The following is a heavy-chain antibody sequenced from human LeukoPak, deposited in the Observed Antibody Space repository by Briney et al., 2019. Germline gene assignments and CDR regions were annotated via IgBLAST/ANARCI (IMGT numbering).Heavy chain of an antibody. D-gene: IGHD6-19*01. CDR3: AKDNRRHYTSGPNPDSLH. CDR2: ISWNSGSI. V-gene: IGHV3-9*01. J-gene: IGHJ4*02. CDR1: GFIFNNYA. Sequence: GGSLRLSCAGSGFIFNNYAMHWVRQPPGKGLGWVSGISWNSGSIDYADSVKGRSTISRDNAKNSLYLQMNSLRVEDTAFYYCAKDNRRHYTSGPNPDSLHWGQGALVTVSS.